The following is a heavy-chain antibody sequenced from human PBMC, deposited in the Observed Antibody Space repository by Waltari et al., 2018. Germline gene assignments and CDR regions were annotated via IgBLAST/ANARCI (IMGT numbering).Heavy chain of an antibody. CDR1: GYTFTGYY. CDR2: INPNSGGT. D-gene: IGHD6-19*01. J-gene: IGHJ5*02. V-gene: IGHV1-2*02. Sequence: QVQLVQSGAEVKKPGASVKVSCKDSGYTFTGYYMHWDQPVPGQGPEWMVWINPNSGGTNYAQKFQGRVTMTRDTSISTAYMELSRLRSDDTAVYYCARSAVAGPGWFDPCGQGTLVTVSS. CDR3: ARSAVAGPGWFDP.